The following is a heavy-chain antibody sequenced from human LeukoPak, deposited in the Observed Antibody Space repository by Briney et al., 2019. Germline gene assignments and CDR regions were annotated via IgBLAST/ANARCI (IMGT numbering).Heavy chain of an antibody. V-gene: IGHV3-23*01. CDR1: GFTFGNYA. D-gene: IGHD2-15*01. CDR3: ARGPPSFVCSGGSCYVDF. J-gene: IGHJ4*02. CDR2: FSGRAEIR. Sequence: GGSLRLSCAASGFTFGNYAMSWVRQAPGQGLEWVSTFSGRAEIRDYPDSVKGRFTISRDNSKNTLYLQMNSLRADDTAIYYCARGPPSFVCSGGSCYVDFWGQGTLVTVSS.